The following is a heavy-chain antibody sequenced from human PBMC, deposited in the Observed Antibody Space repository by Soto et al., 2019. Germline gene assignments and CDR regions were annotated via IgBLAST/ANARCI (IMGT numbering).Heavy chain of an antibody. Sequence: XPVKVACKVSGYPLTGFSIHWVRQAPGKGLEWMGGFDPEDGETIYAQKFQCRVTMTEDTSTDTAYMELSSLRSEDTAVYYCATVFDASIAAAGTVWFDPWGQGTLVTVSS. CDR1: GYPLTGFS. D-gene: IGHD6-13*01. V-gene: IGHV1-24*01. CDR3: ATVFDASIAAAGTVWFDP. J-gene: IGHJ5*02. CDR2: FDPEDGET.